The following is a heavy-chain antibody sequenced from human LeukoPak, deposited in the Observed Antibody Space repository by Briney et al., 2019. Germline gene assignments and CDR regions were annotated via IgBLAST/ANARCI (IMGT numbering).Heavy chain of an antibody. V-gene: IGHV1-18*01. CDR2: ISAYNGNT. Sequence: ASVKVSCKTSVYTFTNYGINWVRQAPGQGLEWMGWISAYNGNTNYAQKLQGRVTMTRDTSTSTAYMELRSLRADDTAVYHCARDEDYYASGSSAGIDYWGQGTLVTVSS. CDR3: ARDEDYYASGSSAGIDY. J-gene: IGHJ4*02. D-gene: IGHD3-10*01. CDR1: VYTFTNYG.